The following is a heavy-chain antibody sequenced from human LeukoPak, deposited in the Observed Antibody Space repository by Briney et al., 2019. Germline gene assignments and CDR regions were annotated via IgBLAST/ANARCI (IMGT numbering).Heavy chain of an antibody. CDR3: AKPRAMTTGVGRYFDL. J-gene: IGHJ2*01. CDR1: GFTFTSYA. Sequence: GGSLRLSCGASGFTFTSYAMSWIVKAPGKGWGGAPAIVGGGENTYYGDSVKGRFTISRDNSKNTLYLQMNSLRAEDTATYYCAKPRAMTTGVGRYFDLWGRGTLVTVSS. CDR2: IVGGGENT. D-gene: IGHD1-1*01. V-gene: IGHV3-23*01.